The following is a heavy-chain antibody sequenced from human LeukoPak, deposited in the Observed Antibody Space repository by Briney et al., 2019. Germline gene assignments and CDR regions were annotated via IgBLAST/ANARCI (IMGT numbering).Heavy chain of an antibody. CDR1: GYTFTGYY. D-gene: IGHD3-10*01. Sequence: PSVKLSCKASGYTFTGYYMHWVRQAPGQGLEWMGWINPNSGGTNYAQKVQGRVTMTRDTSISTAYMELSRLRSDDTAVYYCARTSGDMVRGVIDYYYYGMDVWGQGTTVTVSS. V-gene: IGHV1-2*02. CDR2: INPNSGGT. J-gene: IGHJ6*02. CDR3: ARTSGDMVRGVIDYYYYGMDV.